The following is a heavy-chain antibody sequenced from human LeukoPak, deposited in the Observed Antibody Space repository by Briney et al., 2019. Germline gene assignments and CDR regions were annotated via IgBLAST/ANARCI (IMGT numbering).Heavy chain of an antibody. J-gene: IGHJ5*02. Sequence: HPGGSLRLSCAASGFTFSSYWMSWVRRAPGKGLEWVANIKQDGSEKYYVDSVKGRFTISRDNAKNSPYLQMNSLRAEDTAVYYCARPWLFGEFDPWGQGTLVTVSS. V-gene: IGHV3-7*01. CDR1: GFTFSSYW. D-gene: IGHD3-16*01. CDR3: ARPWLFGEFDP. CDR2: IKQDGSEK.